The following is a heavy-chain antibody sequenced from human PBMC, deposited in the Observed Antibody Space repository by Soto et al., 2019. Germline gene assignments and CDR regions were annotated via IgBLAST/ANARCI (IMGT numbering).Heavy chain of an antibody. J-gene: IGHJ4*02. CDR3: ARRYSSSFDY. CDR1: GGSISSGGYS. V-gene: IGHV4-30-2*01. Sequence: PSETLSLTCAVSGGSISSGGYSWSWIRQPPGKGLEWIGYIYQSGSTYYNPSLKSRVTISVDWSKNQFSLKLSSVTAADTAVYYSARRYSSSFDYWGQGTLVTVSS. D-gene: IGHD6-13*01. CDR2: IYQSGST.